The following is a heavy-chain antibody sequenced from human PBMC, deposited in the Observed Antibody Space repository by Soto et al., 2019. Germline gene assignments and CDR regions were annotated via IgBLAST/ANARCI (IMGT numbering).Heavy chain of an antibody. D-gene: IGHD3-10*01. CDR2: ITGSGDLT. V-gene: IGHV3-23*01. J-gene: IGHJ6*02. CDR1: GSTFSSYT. Sequence: GGSLRLSCAAPGSTFSSYTFHWVRQAPGKGLEWVSCITGSGDLTHYAESVQGRFTISRDQSRNMLYLQMKSLRVEDTAVYYCTRQISRAVLLWFGENYGMDVWGQGTTVTVSS. CDR3: TRQISRAVLLWFGENYGMDV.